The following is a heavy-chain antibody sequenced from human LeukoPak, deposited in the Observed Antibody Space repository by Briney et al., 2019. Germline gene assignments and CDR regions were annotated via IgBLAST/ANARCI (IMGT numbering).Heavy chain of an antibody. CDR1: GFTVSSNY. CDR2: ISSSSSYI. V-gene: IGHV3-21*01. D-gene: IGHD4-17*01. CDR3: ARGGYGDLKIYYFDY. J-gene: IGHJ4*02. Sequence: GGSLRLSCAASGFTVSSNYMSWVRQAPGKVLEWVSSISSSSSYIYYADSVKGRFTISRDNAKNSLYLQMNSLRAEDTAVYYCARGGYGDLKIYYFDYWGQGTLVTVSS.